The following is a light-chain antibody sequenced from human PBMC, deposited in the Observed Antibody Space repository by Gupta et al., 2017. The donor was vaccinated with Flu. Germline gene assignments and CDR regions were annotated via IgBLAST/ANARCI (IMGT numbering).Light chain of an antibody. CDR3: QQYNNWPPRYT. Sequence: EIVMTQSPATLSVSPGERATLSCRASQSVNSNLAWYQQKPGQAPRLLIYGASTRATGIPARFSGSGSGTEFILTISSLQSEDFAVYYCQQYNNWPPRYTCGQGTKLEIK. J-gene: IGKJ2*01. CDR2: GAS. CDR1: QSVNSN. V-gene: IGKV3-15*01.